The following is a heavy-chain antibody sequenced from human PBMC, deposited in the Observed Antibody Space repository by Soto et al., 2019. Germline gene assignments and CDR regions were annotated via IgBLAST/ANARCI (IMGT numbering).Heavy chain of an antibody. Sequence: GGSLRLSCAASGFTFSNAWMNWVRQAPGKGLEWVGRIKSKTDGGTTDYAAPVKGRFTISRDDSKNTLYLQMNSLKTEDTAVYYCTTDDAPWRYYYDSSGYSDYWGQGTLVTVSS. D-gene: IGHD3-22*01. CDR1: GFTFSNAW. CDR2: IKSKTDGGTT. CDR3: TTDDAPWRYYYDSSGYSDY. J-gene: IGHJ4*02. V-gene: IGHV3-15*07.